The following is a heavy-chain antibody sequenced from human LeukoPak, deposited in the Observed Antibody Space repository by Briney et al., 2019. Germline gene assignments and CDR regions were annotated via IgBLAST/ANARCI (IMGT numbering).Heavy chain of an antibody. Sequence: GGSLRLSCAASGFTFSAYWMHWVRQAPGKGLVWVSRINPDGSRTTYADSVKGRFTISRDNAKNTVYLQMNSLRAEDTAVYYCARVLSGSWDWFDPWGQGTLVTVSS. V-gene: IGHV3-74*01. CDR2: INPDGSRT. D-gene: IGHD6-6*01. CDR3: ARVLSGSWDWFDP. J-gene: IGHJ5*02. CDR1: GFTFSAYW.